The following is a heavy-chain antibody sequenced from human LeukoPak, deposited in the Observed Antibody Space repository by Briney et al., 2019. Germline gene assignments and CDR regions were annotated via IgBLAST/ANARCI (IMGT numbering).Heavy chain of an antibody. J-gene: IGHJ6*03. CDR1: GYIFTTYG. CDR2: IIPIFGTA. CDR3: ARDDGYSSSWPVRDYYYYYMDV. V-gene: IGHV1-69*13. Sequence: SVKVSCKASGYIFTTYGISWVRQAPGQGLEWMGGIIPIFGTANYAQKFQGRVTITADESTSTAYMELSSLRSEDTAVYYCARDDGYSSSWPVRDYYYYYMDVWGKGTTVTVSS. D-gene: IGHD6-13*01.